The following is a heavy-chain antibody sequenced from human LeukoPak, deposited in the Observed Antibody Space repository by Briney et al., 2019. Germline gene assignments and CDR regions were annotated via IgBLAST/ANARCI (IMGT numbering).Heavy chain of an antibody. CDR2: IYHSGST. Sequence: SETLSLTCTVSGYSISSGYYWGWIRQPPGKGLEWIGSIYHSGSTYYNPSLKSRVTISVDTSKNQFSLKLSSVTAADTAVYYCARGITGTYYYYYYMDVWGKGTTVTVSS. CDR1: GYSISSGYY. J-gene: IGHJ6*03. CDR3: ARGITGTYYYYYYMDV. D-gene: IGHD1/OR15-1a*01. V-gene: IGHV4-38-2*02.